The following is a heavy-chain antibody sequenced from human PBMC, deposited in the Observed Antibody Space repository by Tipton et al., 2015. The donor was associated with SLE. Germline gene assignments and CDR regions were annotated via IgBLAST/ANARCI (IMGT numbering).Heavy chain of an antibody. CDR2: INHSGST. V-gene: IGHV4-34*01. J-gene: IGHJ4*02. CDR1: GGSFSGYY. CDR3: VREGWRIWGIGY. D-gene: IGHD3-16*01. Sequence: GLVKPSETLSLSCAVYGGSFSGYYWSWIRQPPGKGLEWIGEINHSGSTNYNPSLKSRVTISVDTSKNQFSLKLTYVTAADAAVYYWVREGWRIWGIGYWGQGTLVTVSS.